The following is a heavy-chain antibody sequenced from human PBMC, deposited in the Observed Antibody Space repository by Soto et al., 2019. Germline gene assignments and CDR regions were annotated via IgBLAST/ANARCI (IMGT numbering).Heavy chain of an antibody. CDR2: ISWDGRVT. CDR3: AKEIYRKRVTPNWFDP. D-gene: IGHD2-21*02. Sequence: EVQLVESGGAVVQPGGSLRLSCAASGFNFDDYTMHWVRQGPGKGLEWVSLISWDGRVTYYADSVKGRFTISRDNNKNTLCLQMSSLTTDDTAFYYCAKEIYRKRVTPNWFDPWGQGTLVTVSS. J-gene: IGHJ5*02. CDR1: GFNFDDYT. V-gene: IGHV3-43*01.